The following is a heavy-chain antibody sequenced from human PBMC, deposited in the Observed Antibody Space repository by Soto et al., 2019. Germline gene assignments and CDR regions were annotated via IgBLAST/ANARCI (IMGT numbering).Heavy chain of an antibody. CDR1: GGSFSGYY. CDR2: INHSGST. CDR3: ARVSMSTVSWGFDP. Sequence: SETLSLTCAVYGGSFSGYYWSWIRQPPGKGLEWIGEINHSGSTNYNPSLKSRVTISVDTSKNQLSLKLSSVTAADTAVYYCARVSMSTVSWGFDPWGQGTLVTVSS. D-gene: IGHD4-4*01. V-gene: IGHV4-34*01. J-gene: IGHJ5*02.